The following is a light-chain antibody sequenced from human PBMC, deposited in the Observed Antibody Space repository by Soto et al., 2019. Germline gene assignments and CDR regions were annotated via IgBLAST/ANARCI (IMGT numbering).Light chain of an antibody. J-gene: IGKJ5*01. CDR2: DAS. CDR3: QQRSDSIT. CDR1: HSVTTH. V-gene: IGKV3-11*01. Sequence: IVLTQSPDTLSLSPGERATLSCWASHSVTTHLAWFQQRPGQTPRLLIYDASTRAPGIPARFSGRGSGADFTLTISSLEPEDFAVYYCQQRSDSITFGQGTRLE.